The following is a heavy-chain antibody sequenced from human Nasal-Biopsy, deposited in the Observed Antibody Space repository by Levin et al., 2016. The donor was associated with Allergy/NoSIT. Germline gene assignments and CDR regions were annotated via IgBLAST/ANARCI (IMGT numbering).Heavy chain of an antibody. Sequence: ESLKISCSASGFTFSSYALHWVRQAPGKGLEYVSGISSDGGRTYYADSVRGRFTISRDNSKNTLYLLMSSLRGEDTAVYYCVKDRPDFTVTTFDFYHGLDVWGQGATVTVSS. CDR1: GFTFSSYA. D-gene: IGHD4-17*01. CDR2: ISSDGGRT. V-gene: IGHV3-64D*06. CDR3: VKDRPDFTVTTFDFYHGLDV. J-gene: IGHJ6*02.